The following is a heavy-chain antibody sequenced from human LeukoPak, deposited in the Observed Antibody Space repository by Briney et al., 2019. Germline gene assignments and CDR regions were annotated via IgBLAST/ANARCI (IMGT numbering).Heavy chain of an antibody. Sequence: SETLSLTCSVSGGSISSNSFYWDWIRQPPGKGREWIGSIYYSGSTFYSSSLESRVSLSVDMSKNQFSLKLTSVTAADTAVYYCARQGADYFYYYVDVWGEGTTVAVSS. CDR3: ARQGADYFYYYVDV. CDR2: IYYSGST. J-gene: IGHJ6*03. V-gene: IGHV4-39*01. D-gene: IGHD3-16*01. CDR1: GGSISSNSFY.